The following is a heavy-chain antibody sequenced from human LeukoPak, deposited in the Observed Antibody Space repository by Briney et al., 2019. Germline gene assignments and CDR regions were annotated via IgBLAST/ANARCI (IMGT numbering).Heavy chain of an antibody. J-gene: IGHJ4*02. V-gene: IGHV1-2*06. CDR2: ITSNSDGT. D-gene: IGHD3-10*01. CDR1: GDSFSDYS. CDR3: ARGGSGGGYLYYFDY. Sequence: ASVKVSCKASGDSFSDYSMHWVRQAPGQGLEWMGRITSNSDGTSYAQKFQGRVTTTRDKSINTAYMELSGLTSDDSAVYYCARGGSGGGYLYYFDYWGQGTLVSVSS.